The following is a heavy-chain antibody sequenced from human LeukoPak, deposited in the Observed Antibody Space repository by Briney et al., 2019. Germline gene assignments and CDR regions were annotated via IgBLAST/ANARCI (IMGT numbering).Heavy chain of an antibody. J-gene: IGHJ6*02. V-gene: IGHV1-69*13. CDR2: IIPIFGTA. Sequence: SVKVSCKASGYTFTNYGISWVRQAPGQGLEWMGGIIPIFGTANYAQKFQGRVTITADESTSTAYMELSSLRSEDTAVYYCARGDYGDALYCYYGMGVWGQGTTVTVSS. CDR1: GYTFTNYG. D-gene: IGHD4-17*01. CDR3: ARGDYGDALYCYYGMGV.